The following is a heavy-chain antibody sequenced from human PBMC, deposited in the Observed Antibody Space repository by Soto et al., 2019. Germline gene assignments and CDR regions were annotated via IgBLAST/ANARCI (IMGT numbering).Heavy chain of an antibody. V-gene: IGHV1-69*13. Sequence: SVKVSCKASGGTFSSYAISGVRQAPGQGLEWMGGIIPIFGTANYAQKFQGRVTITADESTSTAYMELSSLRSEDTAVYYCARAPRAPYCSSTSCYSAAFDIWGQGTMVTVSS. CDR3: ARAPRAPYCSSTSCYSAAFDI. D-gene: IGHD2-2*01. CDR1: GGTFSSYA. J-gene: IGHJ3*02. CDR2: IIPIFGTA.